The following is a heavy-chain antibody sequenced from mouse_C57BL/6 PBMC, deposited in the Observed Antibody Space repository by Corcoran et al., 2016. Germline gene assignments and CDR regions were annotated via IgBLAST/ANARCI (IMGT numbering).Heavy chain of an antibody. J-gene: IGHJ4*01. Sequence: QIQLVQSGPELKKPGETVKISCKASGYTFTTYGMSWVKQAPGKGLKWMGWINTYSGVPTYADDFKGRFAFSLETSASTAYLQINNLKNEDTATYFCVRNRPPLYYAMDYWGQGTSVTVSS. CDR2: INTYSGVP. CDR3: VRNRPPLYYAMDY. CDR1: GYTFTTYG. V-gene: IGHV9-3*01.